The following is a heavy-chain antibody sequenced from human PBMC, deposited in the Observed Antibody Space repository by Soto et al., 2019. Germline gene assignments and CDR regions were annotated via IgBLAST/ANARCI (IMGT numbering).Heavy chain of an antibody. J-gene: IGHJ4*02. D-gene: IGHD3-22*01. Sequence: SETLSLTCAVTGGSISSGGYSWSWIRQPPGKGLEWIGYIYHSGSTYYNPSLKSRVTISVDRSKNQFSLKLSSVTAADTAVYYCARGGVDYYDSSGYYFSPYYFDYWGQGTLVTVSS. CDR3: ARGGVDYYDSSGYYFSPYYFDY. CDR1: GGSISSGGYS. CDR2: IYHSGST. V-gene: IGHV4-30-2*01.